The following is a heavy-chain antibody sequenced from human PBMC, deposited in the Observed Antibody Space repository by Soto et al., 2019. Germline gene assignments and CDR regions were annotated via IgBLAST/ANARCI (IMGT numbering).Heavy chain of an antibody. D-gene: IGHD2-2*01. CDR1: GGSISSSSYY. CDR3: ARQLGYCISTSCRTFDY. J-gene: IGHJ4*02. CDR2: IYYSGST. V-gene: IGHV4-39*01. Sequence: PSETLSLTCTVSGGSISSSSYYWGWIRQPPGKGLEWIGSIYYSGSTNYNPSLKSRVTISVDTSKNQFSLKLSSVTAADTAVYYCARQLGYCISTSCRTFDYWGQGTLVTVSS.